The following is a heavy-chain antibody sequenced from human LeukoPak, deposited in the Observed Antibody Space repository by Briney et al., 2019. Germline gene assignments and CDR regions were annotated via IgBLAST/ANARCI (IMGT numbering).Heavy chain of an antibody. CDR1: GGSISSYY. CDR2: IYTSGST. CDR3: ARGGIAAAGNYYYYYMDV. V-gene: IGHV4-4*07. J-gene: IGHJ6*03. Sequence: SETLSLTCTVSGGSISSYYWSWIRQSPGKGLEWIGRIYTSGSTNYNPSLKSRVTMSVDTSKSQFSLDLNSVTAADAAVYYCARGGIAAAGNYYYYYMDVWGKGTTVTVSS. D-gene: IGHD6-13*01.